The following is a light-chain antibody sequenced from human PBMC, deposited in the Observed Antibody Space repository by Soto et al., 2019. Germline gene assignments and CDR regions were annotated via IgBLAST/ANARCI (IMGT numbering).Light chain of an antibody. Sequence: AIQLTQSPSSLSASIGDRVTITCRARQGIGSALAWYQQAPGKPPKLLIFDASTLENGVPSRFSGGGSGTDFTLTISSLQPEEYDNYYCLLFNTYPQAFGGGTKVEIK. CDR2: DAS. CDR1: QGIGSA. J-gene: IGKJ4*01. CDR3: LLFNTYPQA. V-gene: IGKV1-13*02.